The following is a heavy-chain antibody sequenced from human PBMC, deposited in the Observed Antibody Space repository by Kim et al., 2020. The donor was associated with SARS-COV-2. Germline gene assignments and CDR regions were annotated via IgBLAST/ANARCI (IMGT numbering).Heavy chain of an antibody. D-gene: IGHD6-19*01. CDR3: ARRRVAVPGPIDN. Sequence: SETLSLTCSVSGVSIGSSAYSWGWVRQSPGKGLEWIGSVFFGGSTFYNSSLKSRVTISVDTSKSQFSLTLTSVSAADTAVYFCARRRVAVPGPIDNWGQGTPVTVSS. CDR1: GVSIGSSAYS. CDR2: VFFGGST. J-gene: IGHJ4*02. V-gene: IGHV4-39*01.